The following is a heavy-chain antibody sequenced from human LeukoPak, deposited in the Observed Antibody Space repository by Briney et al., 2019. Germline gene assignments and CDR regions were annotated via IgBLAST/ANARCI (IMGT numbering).Heavy chain of an antibody. D-gene: IGHD3-3*01. J-gene: IGHJ4*02. CDR3: ARTFRESYYDFWSGYSTLDY. CDR2: INHSGST. Sequence: SETLSLTCAVYGGSFSGYYWSWIRQPPGKGLEWIGEINHSGSTNYNPSLKSRVTISVDTSKNQFSLKLSSVTAADTAVYYCARTFRESYYDFWSGYSTLDYWGQGNLVTVSS. CDR1: GGSFSGYY. V-gene: IGHV4-34*01.